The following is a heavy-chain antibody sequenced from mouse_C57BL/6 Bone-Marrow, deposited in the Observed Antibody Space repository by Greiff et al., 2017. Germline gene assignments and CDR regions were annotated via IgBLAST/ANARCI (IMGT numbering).Heavy chain of an antibody. V-gene: IGHV2-5*01. Sequence: VQLQESGPGLVQPSQSLSITCTVSGFSLTSYGVHWVRQSPGKGLEWLGVIWRGGSTDYNAAFMSRLGITKDNSKSQVFFKMNSLQADDTAIYYCAKNSLYGFYAMDYWGQGTSVTVSS. CDR1: GFSLTSYG. CDR2: IWRGGST. CDR3: AKNSLYGFYAMDY. J-gene: IGHJ4*01. D-gene: IGHD2-2*01.